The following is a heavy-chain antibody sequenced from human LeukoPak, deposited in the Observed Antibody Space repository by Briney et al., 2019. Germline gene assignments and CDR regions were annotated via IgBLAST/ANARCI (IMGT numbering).Heavy chain of an antibody. J-gene: IGHJ4*02. CDR2: ISGGGGGT. CDR3: AKWAPGYSSGYGLDF. Sequence: GGSLRLSCAASGFTFSNYAMTWVRQAPGKGLEWVSDISGGGGGTFYADSVKGRFTISRDNSKNTLYLQMNSLRAEDTAVYYCAKWAPGYSSGYGLDFWGQGTLATVS. V-gene: IGHV3-23*01. D-gene: IGHD3-22*01. CDR1: GFTFSNYA.